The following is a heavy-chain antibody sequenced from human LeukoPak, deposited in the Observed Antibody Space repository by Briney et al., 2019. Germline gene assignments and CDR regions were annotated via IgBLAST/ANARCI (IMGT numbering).Heavy chain of an antibody. CDR1: GFNFRTFT. CDR2: IKQDGSQR. Sequence: GGSLRLSCAASGFNFRTFTMHWVRQAPGKGPEWVANIKQDGSQRYYVDSVRGRFTISRDNAKNSLFLQMNGLRAEDTAVYYCARRGGSSSRRSPIDYWGQGTLVTVSS. J-gene: IGHJ4*02. V-gene: IGHV3-7*01. CDR3: ARRGGSSSRRSPIDY. D-gene: IGHD6-6*01.